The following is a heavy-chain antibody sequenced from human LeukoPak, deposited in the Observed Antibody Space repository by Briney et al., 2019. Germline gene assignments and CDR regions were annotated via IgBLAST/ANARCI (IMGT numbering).Heavy chain of an antibody. Sequence: GGSLRLSCAASGFTFSDYYMSWIRQAPGKGLEWVSYISSSGSTIYNADSVRGRFTISRDNAKNSLYLQMNSLRAADTAVYYCARGLTMVRGLRNDMDVWGQGTTVTVSS. CDR3: ARGLTMVRGLRNDMDV. V-gene: IGHV3-11*01. CDR2: ISSSGSTI. D-gene: IGHD3-10*01. CDR1: GFTFSDYY. J-gene: IGHJ6*02.